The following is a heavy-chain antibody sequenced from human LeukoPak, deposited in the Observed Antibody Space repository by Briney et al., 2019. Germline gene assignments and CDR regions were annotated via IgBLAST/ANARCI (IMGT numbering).Heavy chain of an antibody. V-gene: IGHV3-21*01. CDR3: AVDYGDYEYFQH. CDR1: GFTFSSYS. J-gene: IGHJ1*01. Sequence: GGSLRLSCAASGFTFSSYSMNWVRQAPGKGLEWVSSISSSSSYIYYAGSVKGRFTISRDNAKNSLYLQMNSLRAEDTAVYYCAVDYGDYEYFQHWGEGTRVTVSS. D-gene: IGHD4-17*01. CDR2: ISSSSSYI.